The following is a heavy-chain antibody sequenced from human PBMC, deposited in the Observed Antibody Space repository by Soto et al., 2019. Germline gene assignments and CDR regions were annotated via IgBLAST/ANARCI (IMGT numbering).Heavy chain of an antibody. J-gene: IGHJ4*02. CDR2: ISRSGSTI. D-gene: IGHD6-13*01. V-gene: IGHV3-11*01. CDR1: GFTFSDYY. CDR3: ARKPYSSSWSDY. Sequence: QVQLVESGGGLVKPGGSLRLSCAASGFTFSDYYMSWIRQAPGKGLEWVSYISRSGSTIYYADSVKGRFTISRDNAKNSLYLQMNRLRAEDTAVYFCARKPYSSSWSDYWGQGTLVTVSS.